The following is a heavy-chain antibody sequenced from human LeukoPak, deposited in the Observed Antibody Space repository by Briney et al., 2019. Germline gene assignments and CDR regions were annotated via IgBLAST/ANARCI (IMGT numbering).Heavy chain of an antibody. D-gene: IGHD3-16*01. CDR2: IRYDGSNK. V-gene: IGHV3-30*02. J-gene: IGHJ4*02. CDR3: AKGKFGGTLRLGELWLDY. Sequence: GRSLRLSCAASGFTFSSYGMHWVRQAPGKGLEWVAFIRYDGSNKYYADSVKGRFTISRDNSKNTLYLQMNSLRAEDTAVYYCAKGKFGGTLRLGELWLDYWGQGTLVTVSS. CDR1: GFTFSSYG.